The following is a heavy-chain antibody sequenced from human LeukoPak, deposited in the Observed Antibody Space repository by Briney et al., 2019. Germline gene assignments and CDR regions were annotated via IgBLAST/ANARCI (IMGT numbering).Heavy chain of an antibody. D-gene: IGHD4-17*01. V-gene: IGHV4-34*01. CDR2: INHSGST. CDR3: ARLPTVTFFDY. CDR1: GGSFSGHY. Sequence: RTSETLSLTCAVYGGSFSGHYWSWIRQPPGKGLEWIGEINHSGSTNYNPSLKSRVTISVDTSKNQFSLKLSSVTAADTAVYYCARLPTVTFFDYWGQGTLVTVSS. J-gene: IGHJ4*02.